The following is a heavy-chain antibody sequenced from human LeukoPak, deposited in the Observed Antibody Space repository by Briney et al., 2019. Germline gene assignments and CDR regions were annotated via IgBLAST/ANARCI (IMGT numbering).Heavy chain of an antibody. D-gene: IGHD5-12*01. CDR1: GGSFSGYY. J-gene: IGHJ4*02. CDR3: ARIYSAYDTDY. V-gene: IGHV4-34*01. Sequence: TSETLSLTCAVYGGSFSGYYWSWIRQPPGKGLEWIGEINHSGSTNYNPSLKSRVTISVDTSKNQFSLKLTSVTAADTAVYYCARIYSAYDTDYWGQGTLVTVSS. CDR2: INHSGST.